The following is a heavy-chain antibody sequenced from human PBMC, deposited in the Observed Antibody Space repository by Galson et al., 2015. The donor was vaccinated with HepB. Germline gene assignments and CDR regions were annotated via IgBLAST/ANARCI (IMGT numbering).Heavy chain of an antibody. CDR1: RFTFSSYG. CDR2: ISYDGSNK. J-gene: IGHJ4*02. Sequence: SLRLSCAASRFTFSSYGMRWVRQAPGKGLEWVAVISYDGSNKYYRDSVKGRFTISRDNSKNTVYLQMNSLRTEDTAVYFCAKDLEFGIQLWSHVYFHHWGQGTLVTVSS. CDR3: AKDLEFGIQLWSHVYFHH. V-gene: IGHV3-30*18. D-gene: IGHD5-18*01.